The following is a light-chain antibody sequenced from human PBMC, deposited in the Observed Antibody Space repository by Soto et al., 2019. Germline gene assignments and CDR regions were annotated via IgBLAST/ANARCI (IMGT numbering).Light chain of an antibody. J-gene: IGLJ2*01. V-gene: IGLV1-51*02. Sequence: QSVLTQPHSVSAAPGQKVTISCSGSSSNIGNNYVSWYQQLPGTAPKLLIYENNKRPSGIPDRFAGSKSGTSATLGITGLQTGDEAYYYCGTLDISLSAGPVVFGGGTKLTVL. CDR1: SSNIGNNY. CDR2: ENN. CDR3: GTLDISLSAGPVV.